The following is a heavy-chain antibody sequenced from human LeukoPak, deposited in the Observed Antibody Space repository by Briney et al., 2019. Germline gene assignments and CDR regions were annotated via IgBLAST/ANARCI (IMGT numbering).Heavy chain of an antibody. D-gene: IGHD3-10*01. J-gene: IGHJ4*02. Sequence: SVKVSCKASGGTFSSYAISWVRQAPGQGLEWMGRIIPIFGTANYAQKFQGRVTITTDESTSTAYMELSSLRSEDTAVYYCARENYGSGSPFDYWGQRTLVTVSS. CDR1: GGTFSSYA. CDR2: IIPIFGTA. CDR3: ARENYGSGSPFDY. V-gene: IGHV1-69*05.